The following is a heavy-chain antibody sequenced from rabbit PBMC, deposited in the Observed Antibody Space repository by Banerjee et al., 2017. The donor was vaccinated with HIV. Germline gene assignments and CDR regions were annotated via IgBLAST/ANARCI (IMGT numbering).Heavy chain of an antibody. CDR3: VKMPDIYAYGMDL. CDR2: IVPGSTADT. Sequence: QSLEESGGGLVQPEGSLTLTCTASGFSFSRSYYMCWVRQAPGKGLEWIACIVPGSTADTYYGRWAKGRFTISKTSSTTVTLQMTSLTAADTATYFCVKMPDIYAYGMDLWGQGTLVTVS. J-gene: IGHJ6*01. V-gene: IGHV1S40*01. CDR1: GFSFSRSYY. D-gene: IGHD3-3*01.